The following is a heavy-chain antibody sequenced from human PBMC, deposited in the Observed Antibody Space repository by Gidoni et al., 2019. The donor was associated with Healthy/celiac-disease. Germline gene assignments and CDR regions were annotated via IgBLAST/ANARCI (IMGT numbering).Heavy chain of an antibody. J-gene: IGHJ5*02. V-gene: IGHV4-30-2*01. Sequence: QLQLQESGSGLVKPSQTLSLTCAVSGGSISSGGYSWSWIRQPPGKCLEWIGYIYHSGRTYYNPSLKSRVTISVDRSKNQFSLKLSSVTAADTAVYYCARVGGYSPFDPWGQGTRVTVSS. D-gene: IGHD5-18*01. CDR2: IYHSGRT. CDR1: GGSISSGGYS. CDR3: ARVGGYSPFDP.